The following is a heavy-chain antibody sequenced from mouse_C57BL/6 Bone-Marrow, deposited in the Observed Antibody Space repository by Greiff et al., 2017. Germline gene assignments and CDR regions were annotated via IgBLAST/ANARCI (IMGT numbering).Heavy chain of an antibody. CDR3: ASLYYGYDRYYFDY. V-gene: IGHV5-4*03. CDR1: GFTFSSYA. CDR2: ISDGGSYT. D-gene: IGHD2-2*01. Sequence: EVKVVESGGGLVKPGGSLKLSCAASGFTFSSYAMSWVRQTPEKRLEWVATISDGGSYTYYPDNVKGRFTISRDNAKNNLYLQMSHLKSEDTAMYYCASLYYGYDRYYFDYWGQGTTLTVSS. J-gene: IGHJ2*01.